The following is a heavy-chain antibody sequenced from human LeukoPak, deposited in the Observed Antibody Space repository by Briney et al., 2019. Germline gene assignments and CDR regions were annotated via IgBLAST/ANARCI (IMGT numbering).Heavy chain of an antibody. J-gene: IGHJ5*02. V-gene: IGHV3-48*03. CDR3: ARSVRPMAHFDP. Sequence: GGSLRLSCAASGFTFSSYEMNWVRQAPGKGLEWVSYISSSGSTIYYADSVKGRFTISRDNAKNSLYLQMNSLRAEDTAVYYCARSVRPMAHFDPWGQGTLVTVSS. CDR1: GFTFSSYE. D-gene: IGHD3-10*01. CDR2: ISSSGSTI.